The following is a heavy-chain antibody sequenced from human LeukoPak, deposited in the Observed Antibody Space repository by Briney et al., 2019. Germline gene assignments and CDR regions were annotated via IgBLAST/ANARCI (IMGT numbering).Heavy chain of an antibody. CDR3: ARLGGDSSGPLSY. Sequence: GASVTVSCKASGGTFSSYAISWVRQAPGQGLEWMGGIIPIFGTANYAQKFQGRVTITTDESTSTAYMELSSLRSEDTAVYFCARLGGDSSGPLSYWGQGTLVTVSS. CDR2: IIPIFGTA. V-gene: IGHV1-69*05. D-gene: IGHD3-22*01. CDR1: GGTFSSYA. J-gene: IGHJ4*02.